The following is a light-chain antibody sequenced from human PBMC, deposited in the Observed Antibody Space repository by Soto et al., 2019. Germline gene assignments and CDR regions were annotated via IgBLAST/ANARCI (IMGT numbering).Light chain of an antibody. V-gene: IGKV1-8*01. J-gene: IGKJ4*01. CDR3: QQYYSYPFT. Sequence: AIRMTQSPSSLSASTGDRVTITCRASQGISSYLAWYQQKPGEAPKVLIYATSTLQSGVPSRFSGSGSGTDFTLTISDLQSEDFATYYCQQYYSYPFTFGGGTKVAVK. CDR1: QGISSY. CDR2: ATS.